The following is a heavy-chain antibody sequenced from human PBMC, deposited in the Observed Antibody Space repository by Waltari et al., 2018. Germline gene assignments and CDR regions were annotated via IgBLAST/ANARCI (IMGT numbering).Heavy chain of an antibody. J-gene: IGHJ1*01. CDR3: ARDDHGQQLAY. Sequence: EVRLVESGGVGVQPGGSLRLSWAGSGFTVEDFTMHWVRQAPGKGLEWVSYISWDGGDRFYADSVKGRFTISRDNTKNSLYLQMNSLRTDDTALYYCARDDHGQQLAYWGQGTLVTVSS. CDR2: ISWDGGDR. V-gene: IGHV3-43*01. D-gene: IGHD6-13*01. CDR1: GFTVEDFT.